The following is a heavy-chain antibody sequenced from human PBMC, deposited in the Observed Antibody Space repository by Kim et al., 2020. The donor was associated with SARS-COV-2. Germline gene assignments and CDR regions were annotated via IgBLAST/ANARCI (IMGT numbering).Heavy chain of an antibody. V-gene: IGHV4-59*01. CDR1: GGSISSYY. D-gene: IGHD1-26*01. Sequence: SETLSLTCTVSGGSISSYYWSWIRQPPGKGLEWIGYIYYSGSTNYNPSLKSRVTISVDTSKNQFSLKLSSVTAADTAVYYCARGGGSYYFGFDYWGQGTLVTVSS. CDR2: IYYSGST. J-gene: IGHJ4*02. CDR3: ARGGGSYYFGFDY.